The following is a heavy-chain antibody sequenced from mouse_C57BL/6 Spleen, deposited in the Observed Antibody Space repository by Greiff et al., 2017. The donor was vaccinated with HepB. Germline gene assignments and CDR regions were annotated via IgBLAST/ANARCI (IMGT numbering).Heavy chain of an antibody. V-gene: IGHV1-54*01. Sequence: QVQLQQSGAELVRPGTSVKVSCKASGYAFTNYLIEWVKQRPGQGLEWIGVINPGSGGTNYNEKFKGKATLTADKSSSPAYMQLSSLTSEDSAVYFCARAEVLLLRGSLLGYWGQGTLVTVSA. CDR3: ARAEVLLLRGSLLGY. CDR2: INPGSGGT. D-gene: IGHD1-1*01. CDR1: GYAFTNYL. J-gene: IGHJ3*01.